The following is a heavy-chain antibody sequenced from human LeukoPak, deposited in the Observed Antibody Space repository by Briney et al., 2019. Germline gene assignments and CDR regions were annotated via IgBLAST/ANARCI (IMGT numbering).Heavy chain of an antibody. CDR2: IYHSGST. V-gene: IGHV4-38-2*02. D-gene: IGHD6-19*01. CDR3: ARGATGMPVAGTIPVGCDY. CDR1: GGSFTRDY. Sequence: PSETLSLICNVSGGSFTRDYWSWIRQPPGRGLEWIGSIYHSGSTYYNPFFKSRVTISVDTSKNQFSLELTSVIAADTAVYYCARGATGMPVAGTIPVGCDYWGQGTLVTVSS. J-gene: IGHJ4*02.